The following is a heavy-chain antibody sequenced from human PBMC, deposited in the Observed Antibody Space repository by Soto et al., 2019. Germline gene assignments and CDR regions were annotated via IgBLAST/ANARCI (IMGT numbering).Heavy chain of an antibody. CDR2: IYYSGST. Sequence: SETMSLTCTVSGGSISSYYWSWIRQPPGKGLEWIGYIYYSGSTNYNPSLKSRVTISVDTSKNQFSLKLSSVTAADTAVYYCASTIFGGNWFDPWGQGTLVTVSS. CDR1: GGSISSYY. V-gene: IGHV4-59*01. CDR3: ASTIFGGNWFDP. J-gene: IGHJ5*02. D-gene: IGHD3-3*01.